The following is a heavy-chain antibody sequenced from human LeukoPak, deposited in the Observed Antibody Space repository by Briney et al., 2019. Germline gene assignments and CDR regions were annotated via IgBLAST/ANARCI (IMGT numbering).Heavy chain of an antibody. CDR1: GFTFSSYG. CDR3: AKSTGLLTRYFDY. J-gene: IGHJ4*02. CDR2: IRYDGSNK. V-gene: IGHV3-30*02. D-gene: IGHD2-15*01. Sequence: GGSLRLSCAASGFTFSSYGMHWVRQAPGKGLEWVAFIRYDGSNKYYADSVKGRFTISRDNSKNTLYLQMNSLRAEDTAVYYCAKSTGLLTRYFDYWGQGTLVTVSS.